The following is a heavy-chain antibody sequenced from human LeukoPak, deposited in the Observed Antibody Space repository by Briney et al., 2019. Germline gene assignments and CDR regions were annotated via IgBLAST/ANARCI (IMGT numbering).Heavy chain of an antibody. D-gene: IGHD7-27*01. V-gene: IGHV3-7*03. CDR2: IKVDGSEK. CDR1: EFAFSTYN. J-gene: IGHJ4*02. CDR3: GRKTGVTGEAFDC. Sequence: GGSLRLSCAASEFAFSTYNMHWVRQAPGKGLEWVANIKVDGSEKYYLDSVKGRFTISRDNAKNSVYLQMNSLRTEDTAVYYCGRKTGVTGEAFDCWGQGTLVTVSS.